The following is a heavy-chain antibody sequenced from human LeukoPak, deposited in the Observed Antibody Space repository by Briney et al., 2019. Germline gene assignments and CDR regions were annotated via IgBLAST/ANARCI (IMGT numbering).Heavy chain of an antibody. Sequence: SETLSLTCTVSGGSISSYYWSWIRQPPGKGLEWIGYIYYSGSTNYNPSLKSRVTISVDTSKNQFSLKLSSVTAADTAMYYCATDSSGYSYYFDYWGQGTLVTVSS. V-gene: IGHV4-59*01. CDR2: IYYSGST. D-gene: IGHD3-22*01. CDR3: ATDSSGYSYYFDY. CDR1: GGSISSYY. J-gene: IGHJ4*02.